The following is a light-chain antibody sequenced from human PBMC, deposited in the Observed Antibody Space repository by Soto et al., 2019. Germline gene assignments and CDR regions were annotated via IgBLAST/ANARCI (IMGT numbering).Light chain of an antibody. V-gene: IGKV1D-16*01. CDR2: GAS. Sequence: DIQMTQSPSSLSASIGDRVTITCRASQDISSWLAWYQQKPEKAPKSLICGASSLQSGVPSRFSGSGSGTDFTLTISSLQPEDFATYYCQQYNSYPLTFGGGTKVEIK. CDR3: QQYNSYPLT. J-gene: IGKJ4*01. CDR1: QDISSW.